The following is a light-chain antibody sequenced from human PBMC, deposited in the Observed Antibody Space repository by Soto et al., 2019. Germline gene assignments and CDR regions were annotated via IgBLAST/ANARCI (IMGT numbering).Light chain of an antibody. V-gene: IGKV3-20*01. J-gene: IGKJ4*01. CDR3: HHFDRSPT. Sequence: EIVLTQSPDTLSLSPGERATLSCRASQSVGSNYLAWYQQKPGQAPRLLIYGASNRATGIPDRFGGSGSGTDFTLTISRLEPEDSAVYHCHHFDRSPTFGEGTKVEIK. CDR2: GAS. CDR1: QSVGSNY.